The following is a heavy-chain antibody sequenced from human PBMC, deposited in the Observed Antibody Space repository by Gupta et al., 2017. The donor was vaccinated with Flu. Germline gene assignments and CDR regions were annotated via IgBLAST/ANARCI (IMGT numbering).Heavy chain of an antibody. CDR3: AKGWGLSIDSYMDV. D-gene: IGHD3-16*01. Sequence: RQVPGKGLEWVAGISWNSNTIGYADSVKGRFTISRDNAKNSLYLQMNSLRAEDTALYYCAKGWGLSIDSYMDVWGKGTTVTVSS. J-gene: IGHJ6*03. V-gene: IGHV3-9*01. CDR2: ISWNSNTI.